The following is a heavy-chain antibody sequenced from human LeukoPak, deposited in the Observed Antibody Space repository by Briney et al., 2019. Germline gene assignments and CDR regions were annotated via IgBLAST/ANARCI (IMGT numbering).Heavy chain of an antibody. Sequence: GGSLRLSCAASGFTFTSYWMSWVRQAPGKGLEWVANIKQDGSEKNYVDSVKGRFTISRDNAKNSLYLQMNSLRAEDTAVYYCARGNSAYYYDSSGYYYYFDYWGQGTLVTVSS. D-gene: IGHD3-22*01. CDR3: ARGNSAYYYDSSGYYYYFDY. J-gene: IGHJ4*02. V-gene: IGHV3-7*01. CDR1: GFTFTSYW. CDR2: IKQDGSEK.